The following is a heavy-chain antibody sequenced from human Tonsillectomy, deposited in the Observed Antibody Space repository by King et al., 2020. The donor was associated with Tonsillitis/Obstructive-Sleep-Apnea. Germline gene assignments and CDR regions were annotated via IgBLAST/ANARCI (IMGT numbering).Heavy chain of an antibody. CDR3: ERSRGYSGYDEEDYFDY. Sequence: VQLQQSGPGLVKPSQTLSLTCAISGDSVSSNSAAWNWIRQSPSRGLEWLGRTYYRSKWFNDYAVSVKSRITINPDTSKNQFSLQLISVTPEDTAVYYCERSRGYSGYDEEDYFDYWGQGTLVTVSS. V-gene: IGHV6-1*01. CDR1: GDSVSSNSAA. D-gene: IGHD5-12*01. J-gene: IGHJ4*02. CDR2: TYYRSKWFN.